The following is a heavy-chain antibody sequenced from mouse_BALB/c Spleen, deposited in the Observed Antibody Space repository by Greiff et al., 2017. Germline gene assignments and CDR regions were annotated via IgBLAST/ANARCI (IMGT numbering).Heavy chain of an antibody. CDR2: ISNGGGST. D-gene: IGHD1-1*01. CDR1: GFTFSSYT. Sequence: DVHLVESGGGLVQPGGSLKLSCAASGFTFSSYTMSWVRQTPEKRLEWVAYISNGGGSTYYPDTVKGRFTISRDNAKNTLYLQMSSLKSEDTAMYYCARHDYYGSGYFDVWGAGTTVTVSS. J-gene: IGHJ1*01. CDR3: ARHDYYGSGYFDV. V-gene: IGHV5-12-2*01.